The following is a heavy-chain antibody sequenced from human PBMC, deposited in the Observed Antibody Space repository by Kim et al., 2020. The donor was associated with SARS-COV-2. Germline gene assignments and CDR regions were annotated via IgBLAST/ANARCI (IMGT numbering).Heavy chain of an antibody. CDR1: GYTFTSYA. CDR2: INAGNGNT. Sequence: ASVKVSCKASGYTFTSYAMHWVRQAPGQRLEWMGWINAGNGNTEYSQKFQGRVTITRDTSATTAYMELSSLRSEDTAVYYCARDLVGYCSSISCYYYYYGMDVWGQGTTFTVSS. J-gene: IGHJ6*02. CDR3: ARDLVGYCSSISCYYYYYGMDV. D-gene: IGHD2-2*01. V-gene: IGHV1-3*01.